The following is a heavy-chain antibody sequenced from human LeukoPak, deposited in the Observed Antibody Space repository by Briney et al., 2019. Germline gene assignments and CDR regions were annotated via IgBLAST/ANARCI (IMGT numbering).Heavy chain of an antibody. V-gene: IGHV3-20*04. CDR2: INWDGGST. CDR3: ARDAHYDSSGFDS. CDR1: GFTFDDYA. J-gene: IGHJ4*02. Sequence: GGSLRLSCAASGFTFDDYAMSWVRQAPGKGLEWVSGINWDGGSTGYADFAKGRFTISRDNAKNSLYLQMNSLRAEDTALYYCARDAHYDSSGFDSWGQGTLVTVSS. D-gene: IGHD3-22*01.